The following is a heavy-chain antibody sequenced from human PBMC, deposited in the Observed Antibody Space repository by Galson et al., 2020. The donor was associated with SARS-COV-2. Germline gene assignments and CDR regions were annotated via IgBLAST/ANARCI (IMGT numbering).Heavy chain of an antibody. V-gene: IGHV3-23*01. D-gene: IGHD2-8*01. J-gene: IGHJ4*02. Sequence: TGGSLRLPCVASGFTFRNHAMSWVRQAPGKGLEWVPVTGGGTYYADSVKGRFTISRDNSKNTLFLQMNSLRAEDTAVYYCARQPGYCTTGVCYNFDSWGQGTLVTVSS. CDR1: GFTFRNHA. CDR2: TGGGT. CDR3: ARQPGYCTTGVCYNFDS.